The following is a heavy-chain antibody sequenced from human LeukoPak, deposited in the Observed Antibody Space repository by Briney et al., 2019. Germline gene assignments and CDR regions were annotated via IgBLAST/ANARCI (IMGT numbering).Heavy chain of an antibody. Sequence: RASVNVSCKASGGTFSSYAISWVRQAPGQGLEWMGGIIPIFGTANYAQKFQGRVTITADESTSTAYMELSSLRSEDTAVYYCARSSGYYSNSDYWGQGTLVTVSS. J-gene: IGHJ4*02. CDR2: IIPIFGTA. CDR3: ARSSGYYSNSDY. CDR1: GGTFSSYA. V-gene: IGHV1-69*13. D-gene: IGHD3-22*01.